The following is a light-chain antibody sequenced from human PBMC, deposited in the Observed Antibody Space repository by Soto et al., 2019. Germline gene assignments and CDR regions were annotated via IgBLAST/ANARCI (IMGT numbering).Light chain of an antibody. CDR2: GSS. CDR1: QGVSDW. V-gene: IGKV1-12*01. Sequence: DIHMTQSPSSVSASLGDSVTITFRASQGVSDWVAWYQQKPGEAPKLLIYGSSSLLSGVPSRFSGTRSGTDFTLTISSLQPEDFATYYCQQANSYPWTFGQGTKVDIK. J-gene: IGKJ1*01. CDR3: QQANSYPWT.